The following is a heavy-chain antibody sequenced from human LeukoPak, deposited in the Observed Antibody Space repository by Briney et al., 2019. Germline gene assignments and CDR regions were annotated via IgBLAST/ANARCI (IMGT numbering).Heavy chain of an antibody. CDR1: GYTFTGYY. V-gene: IGHV1-2*02. CDR2: INPNTGGT. Sequence: ASVKVSCTASGYTFTGYYMHWVRQAPGQGLEWMGWINPNTGGTNYAQKFQGRVTMTRDTSISTAYMELSRLISDDTAIYYCATIKALGIVGATTVLDPWGQGALVTVSS. D-gene: IGHD1-26*01. CDR3: ATIKALGIVGATTVLDP. J-gene: IGHJ5*02.